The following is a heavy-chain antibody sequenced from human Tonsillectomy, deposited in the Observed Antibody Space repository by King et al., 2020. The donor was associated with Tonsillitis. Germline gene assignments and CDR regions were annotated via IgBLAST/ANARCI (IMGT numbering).Heavy chain of an antibody. CDR2: INTHGTST. CDR3: VKWKSSCLSYDALDI. CDR1: GFIFRTYV. D-gene: IGHD6-19*01. J-gene: IGHJ3*02. Sequence: VQLVESGGGLVQPGGSLRLSCFASGFIFRTYVMHWVRQAPGKGLEYVSTINTHGTSTNYADSVRGRFTVSRDNFKSTLYLQMSSLRSDDTALYYCVKWKSSCLSYDALDIWGQGEMVTVSS. V-gene: IGHV3-64D*06.